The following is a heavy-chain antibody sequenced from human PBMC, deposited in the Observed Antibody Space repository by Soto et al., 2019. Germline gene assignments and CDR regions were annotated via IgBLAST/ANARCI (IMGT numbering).Heavy chain of an antibody. Sequence: SETLSLTCTVSGGSISSGDYYWSWIRQPPGKGLEWIGYIYYSGSTYYNPSLKSRVTISVDTSKNQFSLKLSSVTAADTAVYYCARDNPGYDSSGYPFDYWGQGTLVTVSS. D-gene: IGHD3-22*01. CDR1: GGSISSGDYY. J-gene: IGHJ4*02. V-gene: IGHV4-30-4*01. CDR3: ARDNPGYDSSGYPFDY. CDR2: IYYSGST.